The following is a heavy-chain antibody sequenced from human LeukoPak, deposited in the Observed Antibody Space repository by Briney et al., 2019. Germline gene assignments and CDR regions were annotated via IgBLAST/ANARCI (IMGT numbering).Heavy chain of an antibody. CDR3: ARDPKRSLDAFDI. D-gene: IGHD3-10*01. J-gene: IGHJ3*02. Sequence: SETLSLTCAVYGGYFSGYYWSWIRQPPGKGLEWIGEINHSGSTNYNPSLESRVTLSVDTSKNQFSLKLSSMTAADTAVYYCARDPKRSLDAFDIWGLGTMVTVSS. CDR1: GGYFSGYY. V-gene: IGHV4-34*01. CDR2: INHSGST.